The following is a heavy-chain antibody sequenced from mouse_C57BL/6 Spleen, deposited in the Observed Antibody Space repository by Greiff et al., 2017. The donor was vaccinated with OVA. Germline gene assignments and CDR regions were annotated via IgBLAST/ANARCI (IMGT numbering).Heavy chain of an antibody. V-gene: IGHV1-80*01. D-gene: IGHD2-4*01. CDR1: GYAFSSYW. Sequence: LKQSGAELVKPGASVKLSCKASGYAFSSYWMNWVKQRPGKGLEWIGQIYPGDGDTNYNGKFKGKATLTADKSSSTAYMQLSSLTSEDSAVYFCARDDYDEEGLFDYWGQGTTLTVSS. J-gene: IGHJ2*01. CDR3: ARDDYDEEGLFDY. CDR2: IYPGDGDT.